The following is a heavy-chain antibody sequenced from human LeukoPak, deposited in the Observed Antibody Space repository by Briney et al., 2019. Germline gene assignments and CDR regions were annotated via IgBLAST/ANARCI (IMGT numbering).Heavy chain of an antibody. CDR3: ARSTGDDREYYFDY. J-gene: IGHJ4*02. CDR2: INHSGST. D-gene: IGHD7-27*01. CDR1: GGSFSGYY. Sequence: SETLSLTCAVYGGSFSGYYWSWIRQPPGKGLEWIGEINHSGSTNYNPSLKSRVTISVDTSKNQFSLKLSSVTAADTAVYYCARSTGDDREYYFDYWGQGTLVTVSS. V-gene: IGHV4-34*01.